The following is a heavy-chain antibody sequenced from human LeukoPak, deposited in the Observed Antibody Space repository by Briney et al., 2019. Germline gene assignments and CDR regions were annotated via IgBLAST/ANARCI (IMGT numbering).Heavy chain of an antibody. CDR1: GYSFTSYW. D-gene: IGHD2-2*03. CDR2: IDPSDSYT. V-gene: IGHV5-10-1*01. CDR3: ARFIGYCSSTSCST. Sequence: GESLKISCKGSGYSFTSYWISWLRQMPGKGLEWMGRIDPSDSYTNYSPSFQGHVTISADKSISTAYLQWSSLKASDTAMYYCARFIGYCSSTSCSTWGQGTLVTVSS. J-gene: IGHJ5*02.